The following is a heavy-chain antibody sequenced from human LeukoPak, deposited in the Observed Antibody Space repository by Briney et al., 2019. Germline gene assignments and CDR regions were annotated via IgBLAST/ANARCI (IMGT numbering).Heavy chain of an antibody. CDR1: GFTFSSYA. D-gene: IGHD1-26*01. V-gene: IGHV3-23*01. Sequence: GGSLGLFCAASGFTFSSYAMSWVRQAPGKGLEWVSAISGSGGSTYYADSVKGRFTISRDNSKNTLYLQMNSLRAVYTAVYYCAKDRSGYFDYWGQGTLVTLSS. CDR2: ISGSGGST. CDR3: AKDRSGYFDY. J-gene: IGHJ4*02.